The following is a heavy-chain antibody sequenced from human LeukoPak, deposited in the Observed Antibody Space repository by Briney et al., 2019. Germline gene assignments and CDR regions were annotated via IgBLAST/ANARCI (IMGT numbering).Heavy chain of an antibody. Sequence: SETLSLTCTVSGGSISTYYWNWIRQPPGKGLEWIGYIYHSGSTNYNPSLQSRVTISVDTSKNQFSLNLNSVTAADTAVYYCARGGAARLHFQNWGLGTLVTVSS. J-gene: IGHJ1*01. CDR3: ARGGAARLHFQN. V-gene: IGHV4-59*01. D-gene: IGHD6-6*01. CDR1: GGSISTYY. CDR2: IYHSGST.